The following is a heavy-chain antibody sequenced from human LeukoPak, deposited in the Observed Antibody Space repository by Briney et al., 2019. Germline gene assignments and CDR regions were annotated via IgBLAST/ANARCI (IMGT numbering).Heavy chain of an antibody. V-gene: IGHV1-69*04. J-gene: IGHJ4*02. CDR2: IIPILGIA. Sequence: ASVKVSCKASGGTFSSYAISWVRQAPGQGLEWMGRIIPILGIANYAQKFQGRVTITADKSTSTAYMELSSLRSEDTAVYYCARDGAVARRSMGYWGQGTLVTVSS. D-gene: IGHD6-19*01. CDR1: GGTFSSYA. CDR3: ARDGAVARRSMGY.